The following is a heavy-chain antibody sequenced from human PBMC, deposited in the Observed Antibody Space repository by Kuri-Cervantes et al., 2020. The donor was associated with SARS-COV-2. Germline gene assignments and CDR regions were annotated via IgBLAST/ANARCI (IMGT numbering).Heavy chain of an antibody. J-gene: IGHJ4*02. CDR2: IYSGGST. D-gene: IGHD3-22*01. CDR1: GFTVSSNY. CDR3: ASIVTGDSSGYY. Sequence: GESLKISCAASGFTVSSNYMSWVRQAPGKGLEWVSVIYSGGSTYYADSVKGRFTISRDNSKNTLYLQMNSLRAEDTAVYHCASIVTGDSSGYYWGQGTLVTVSS. V-gene: IGHV3-53*01.